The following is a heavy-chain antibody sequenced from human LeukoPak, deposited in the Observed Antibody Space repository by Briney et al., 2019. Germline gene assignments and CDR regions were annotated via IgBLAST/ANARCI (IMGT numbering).Heavy chain of an antibody. Sequence: GGSLRLSCAASGFTFSKYAMTSVRQAPGKGLEWVAIISYDGTNKYYADSVKGRFTISRDNSKNTLYLQMNSLRAEDTAVYYCARGNPVGYSGYDYLDYWGQGALVTVSS. D-gene: IGHD5-12*01. CDR1: GFTFSKYA. CDR3: ARGNPVGYSGYDYLDY. V-gene: IGHV3-30-3*01. J-gene: IGHJ4*02. CDR2: ISYDGTNK.